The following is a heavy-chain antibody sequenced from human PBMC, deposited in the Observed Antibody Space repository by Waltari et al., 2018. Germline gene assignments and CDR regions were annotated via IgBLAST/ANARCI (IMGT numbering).Heavy chain of an antibody. D-gene: IGHD4-17*01. CDR2: ISSGGGTT. Sequence: EVQLLESGGDLAQPGGSLRLSCTASGFTFNNYAMTWVRQAPGQGLEWVSTISSGGGTTYYSDSVKGRFTIARDNSKKTLYLQMNSLRDEDTAIYYCAKDRASHGDPVDYWGQGTLVTVSS. CDR3: AKDRASHGDPVDY. V-gene: IGHV3-23*01. CDR1: GFTFNNYA. J-gene: IGHJ4*02.